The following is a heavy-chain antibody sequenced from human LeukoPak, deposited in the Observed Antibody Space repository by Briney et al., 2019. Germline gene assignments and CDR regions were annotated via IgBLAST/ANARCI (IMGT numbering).Heavy chain of an antibody. V-gene: IGHV3-48*01. CDR3: VRAEVGTTLKYYYYYMDV. Sequence: PGGSLRLSCAASGFTFSRYSMTWVRQVPGKGLEWISFISSSRSTTYYADSVKGRCTISRDNGKNSMYLQMHSLRAEDTAVYYCVRAEVGTTLKYYYYYMDVWGKGTTVTVSS. D-gene: IGHD1-26*01. CDR2: ISSSRSTT. J-gene: IGHJ6*03. CDR1: GFTFSRYS.